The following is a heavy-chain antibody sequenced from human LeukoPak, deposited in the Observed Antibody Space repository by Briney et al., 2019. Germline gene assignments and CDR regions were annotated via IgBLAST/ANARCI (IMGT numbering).Heavy chain of an antibody. CDR2: ISWNSGSI. J-gene: IGHJ5*02. D-gene: IGHD3-9*01. V-gene: IGHV3-9*01. Sequence: GGSLRLSCAASGFTFDDYAMHWVRQAPGKGLEWVSGISWNSGSIGYADSVKGRFTISRDNAKNSLYLQMNSLRAEDTALYYCAKGIRYFDWLSFFDPWGQGTLVTVSS. CDR3: AKGIRYFDWLSFFDP. CDR1: GFTFDDYA.